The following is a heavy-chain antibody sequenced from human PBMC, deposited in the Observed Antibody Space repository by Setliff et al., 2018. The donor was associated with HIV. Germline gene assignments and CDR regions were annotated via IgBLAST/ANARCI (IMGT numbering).Heavy chain of an antibody. CDR3: ARLGDSGYDFRGYFDY. V-gene: IGHV4-4*07. Sequence: SETLSLTCTVSGSSISSYYYWSWIRQPAGKGLEWIGRIYTSGSTKYNPSLKSRVTISVDTSRNQFSLKLTSVTAADTALYFCARLGDSGYDFRGYFDYWGQGKLVTVSS. J-gene: IGHJ4*02. CDR2: IYTSGST. D-gene: IGHD5-12*01. CDR1: GSSISSYYY.